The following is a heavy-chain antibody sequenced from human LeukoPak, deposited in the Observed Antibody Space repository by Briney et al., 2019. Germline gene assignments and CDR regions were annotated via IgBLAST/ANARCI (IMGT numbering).Heavy chain of an antibody. CDR1: GFTFSSYA. J-gene: IGHJ4*02. D-gene: IGHD2-15*01. CDR3: VKDVVLGFCSGGSCSAHFEY. Sequence: PGGSLRLSCAASGFTFSSYAMSWVRQAPGKGLEWVSAISGSGGSTYYADSVKGRFTISRDNAKNSLYLQMDSLRPEDMALSDCVKDVVLGFCSGGSCSAHFEYWGQGTLVTVSS. V-gene: IGHV3-23*01. CDR2: ISGSGGST.